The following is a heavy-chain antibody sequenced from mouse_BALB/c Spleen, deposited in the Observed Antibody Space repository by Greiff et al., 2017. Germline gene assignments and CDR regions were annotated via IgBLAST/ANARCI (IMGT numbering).Heavy chain of an antibody. CDR2: INPSSGYT. V-gene: IGHV1-4*01. D-gene: IGHD2-2*01. Sequence: VQLQQSGAELARPGASVKMSCKASGYTFTSYTMHWVNQRPGQGLEWIGYINPSSGYTNYNQKFKDKATLTADKSSSTAYMQLSSLTSEDSAVYYCAREVYYGYDVEAMDYWGQGTSVTVSS. CDR1: GYTFTSYT. CDR3: AREVYYGYDVEAMDY. J-gene: IGHJ4*01.